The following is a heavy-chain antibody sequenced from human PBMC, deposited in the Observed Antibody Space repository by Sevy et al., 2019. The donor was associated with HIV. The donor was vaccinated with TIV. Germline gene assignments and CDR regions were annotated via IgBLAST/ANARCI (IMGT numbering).Heavy chain of an antibody. V-gene: IGHV1-18*01. J-gene: IGHJ5*02. CDR3: ARDGSYSSINWFDP. Sequence: SSVKVSCKASGYTFTSYGISWVRQAPGQGLEWMGWISAYNGNTNYAQKLQGRVTMTTDTSTSTAYMELRSMRSDDTAVYYCARDGSYSSINWFDPWGQGTLVTVSS. D-gene: IGHD6-13*01. CDR1: GYTFTSYG. CDR2: ISAYNGNT.